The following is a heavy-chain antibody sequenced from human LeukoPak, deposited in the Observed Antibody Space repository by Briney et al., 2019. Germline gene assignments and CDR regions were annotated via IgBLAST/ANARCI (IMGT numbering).Heavy chain of an antibody. CDR2: IYPGDSDT. CDR3: ARIKSSGWYLDAFDI. J-gene: IGHJ3*02. D-gene: IGHD6-19*01. CDR1: GSIFTSYW. Sequence: GASLQISCKGSGSIFTSYWIGWVRQLPGKGLEWMGIIYPGDSDTRDSPSFQGQVTISADKSISTAYLQWSSLKASDTAMYYCARIKSSGWYLDAFDIWGQGTMVTVSS. V-gene: IGHV5-51*01.